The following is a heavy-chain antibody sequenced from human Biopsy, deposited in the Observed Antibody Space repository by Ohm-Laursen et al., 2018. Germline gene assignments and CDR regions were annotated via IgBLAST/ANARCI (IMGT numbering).Heavy chain of an antibody. V-gene: IGHV4-4*07. CDR3: ARDRGYYSDRTVPGYFDL. CDR1: CDSVTEYY. D-gene: IGHD3-22*01. J-gene: IGHJ2*01. CDR2: IYPGGST. Sequence: SETLSLTCAVSCDSVTEYYWSWIRQPAGKGLEWIGRIYPGGSTNYNPSLKSRVTISVDTSKNHFSLRLRSVTPADTAIYYCARDRGYYSDRTVPGYFDLWGRGTLVTVSS.